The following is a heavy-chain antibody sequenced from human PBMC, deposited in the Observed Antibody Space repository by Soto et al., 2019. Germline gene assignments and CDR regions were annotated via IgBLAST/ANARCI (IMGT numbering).Heavy chain of an antibody. D-gene: IGHD1-26*01. Sequence: ASVKVSCKASGYTFTSYYMHWVRQAPGQGLEWMGWINPNSGGTNYAQKFQGRVTMTRDTSISTAYMELSRLRSDDTAVYYCARANTLLKAGDYWGQGTLVTVSS. CDR3: ARANTLLKAGDY. J-gene: IGHJ4*02. V-gene: IGHV1-2*02. CDR1: GYTFTSYY. CDR2: INPNSGGT.